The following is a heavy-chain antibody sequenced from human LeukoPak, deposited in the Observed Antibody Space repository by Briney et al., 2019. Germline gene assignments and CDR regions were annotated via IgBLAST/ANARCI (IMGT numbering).Heavy chain of an antibody. CDR3: ANNWNYDY. CDR1: GFTVSSNY. D-gene: IGHD1-7*01. V-gene: IGHV3-66*01. CDR2: IYSGGNT. J-gene: IGHJ4*02. Sequence: GSLRLSCAASGFTVSSNYMSWVRQAPGKGLEWVSVIYSGGNTYYADSVKGRFTISRDNSKNTLYLQMNSLRAEDTAVYYCANNWNYDYWGQGTLVTVSS.